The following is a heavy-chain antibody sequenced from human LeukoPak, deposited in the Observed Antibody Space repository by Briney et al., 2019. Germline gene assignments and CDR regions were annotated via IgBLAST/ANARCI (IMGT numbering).Heavy chain of an antibody. CDR2: ISSSSSYI. Sequence: GGSLRLSCAASGFTFSSYSMNWVRQAPGKGLEWVSSISSSSSYIYYADSVKGRFTISRDKSKNTLDLQMNSLRAEDTAVYYCAKARYYDSSGPFDYWGQGTLVTVSS. J-gene: IGHJ4*02. CDR3: AKARYYDSSGPFDY. D-gene: IGHD3-22*01. CDR1: GFTFSSYS. V-gene: IGHV3-21*04.